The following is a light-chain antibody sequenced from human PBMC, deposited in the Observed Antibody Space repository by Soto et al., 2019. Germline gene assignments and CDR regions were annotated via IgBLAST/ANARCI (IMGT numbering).Light chain of an antibody. CDR1: SSNIGTNA. CDR2: NNN. CDR3: AAWDDSLNGYV. J-gene: IGLJ1*01. V-gene: IGLV1-44*01. Sequence: QLVLTQPPSASGTPGQRVTISCSGGSSNIGTNAVNWYQQLPGTAPKLLIYNNNQRPSGVPDRFSGSKSGTSASLAISGLQAADEADYYCAAWDDSLNGYVFGTGTKLTVL.